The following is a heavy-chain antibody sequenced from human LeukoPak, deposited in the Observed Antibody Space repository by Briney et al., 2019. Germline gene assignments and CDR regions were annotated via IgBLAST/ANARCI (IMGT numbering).Heavy chain of an antibody. CDR3: ARPAYFDSSGYYYLGAFDI. V-gene: IGHV5-51*01. D-gene: IGHD3-22*01. CDR1: GYSFTRFW. Sequence: GESRKISCKVSGYSFTRFWIGWVRQMPGKGLEWMGIIYPGDSETRYSPSFQGQVTISADKSISTAYLQWSSLKASDTAMYYCARPAYFDSSGYYYLGAFDIWGQGTMVTVSS. J-gene: IGHJ3*02. CDR2: IYPGDSET.